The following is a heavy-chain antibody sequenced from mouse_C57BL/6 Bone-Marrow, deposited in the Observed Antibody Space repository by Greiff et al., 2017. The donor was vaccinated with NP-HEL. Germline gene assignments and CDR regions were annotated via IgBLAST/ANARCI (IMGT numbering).Heavy chain of an antibody. V-gene: IGHV1-19*01. Sequence: EVQLQQSGPVLVKPGASVKMSCKASGYTFTDYYMNWVKQSHGKSLEWIGVINPYNGGTSYNQKFKGKATLTVDKSSSTAYMELNSLTSEDSAVYYCAREGYYPGYFDYWGQGTTLTFSS. D-gene: IGHD1-1*01. J-gene: IGHJ2*01. CDR2: INPYNGGT. CDR1: GYTFTDYY. CDR3: AREGYYPGYFDY.